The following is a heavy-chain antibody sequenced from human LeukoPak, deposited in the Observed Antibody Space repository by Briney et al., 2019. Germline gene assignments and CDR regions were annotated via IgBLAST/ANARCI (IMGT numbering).Heavy chain of an antibody. CDR3: ASNSRYSSSWYGLTSYSHYYYYGMDV. Sequence: GGSLRLSCAASGFTFSSYWMQWVRQAPGKGLVWVSRINSDGSSTSYADSVKGRFTISRDNAKNTLYLQMNSLRAEDTAVYYCASNSRYSSSWYGLTSYSHYYYYGMDVWGQGTTVTVSS. D-gene: IGHD6-13*01. J-gene: IGHJ6*02. V-gene: IGHV3-74*01. CDR1: GFTFSSYW. CDR2: INSDGSST.